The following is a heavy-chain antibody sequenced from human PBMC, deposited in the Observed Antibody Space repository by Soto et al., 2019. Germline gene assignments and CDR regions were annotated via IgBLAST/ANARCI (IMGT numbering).Heavy chain of an antibody. D-gene: IGHD6-13*01. CDR2: IYYSGST. V-gene: IGHV4-59*01. CDR1: GGSIGGYY. CDR3: ARAGPIAAAGRSWFDP. Sequence: PSETLSLTCTVSGGSIGGYYGSWIRQPPGKGLEWIGYIYYSGSTNYNPSLKSRVTISVDTSKNQFSLKLSSVTAADTAVYYCARAGPIAAAGRSWFDPWGQGTLVTVSS. J-gene: IGHJ5*02.